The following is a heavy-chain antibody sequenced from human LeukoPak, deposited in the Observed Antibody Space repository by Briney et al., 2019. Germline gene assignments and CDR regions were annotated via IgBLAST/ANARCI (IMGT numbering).Heavy chain of an antibody. J-gene: IGHJ3*02. CDR3: ARDRGLSGSYLSDAFDI. D-gene: IGHD1-26*01. CDR1: GFTFRSYW. V-gene: IGHV3-30*03. Sequence: PGGSLRLSCAASGFTFRSYWMSWVRQAPGKGLEWVAVISYDGSNKYYADSVKGRFTISRDNSKNTLYLQMNSLRAEDTAVYYCARDRGLSGSYLSDAFDIWGQGTMVTVSS. CDR2: ISYDGSNK.